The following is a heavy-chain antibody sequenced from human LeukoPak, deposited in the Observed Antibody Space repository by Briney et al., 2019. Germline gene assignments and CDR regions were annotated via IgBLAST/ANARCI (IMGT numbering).Heavy chain of an antibody. CDR2: INPNSGGT. J-gene: IGHJ4*02. V-gene: IGHV1-2*06. Sequence: GASVKVSCKASGYTFTGYYVHWVRQAPGQGLEWMGRINPNSGGTNYAQKFQGRVTMTRDTSISTAYMELSRLRSDDTAVYYCARSREIVVVTAIFDYWGQGTLVTVSS. D-gene: IGHD2-21*02. CDR3: ARSREIVVVTAIFDY. CDR1: GYTFTGYY.